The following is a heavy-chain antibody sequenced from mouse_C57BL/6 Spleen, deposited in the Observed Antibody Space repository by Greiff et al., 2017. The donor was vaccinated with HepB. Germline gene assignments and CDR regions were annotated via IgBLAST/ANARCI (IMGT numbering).Heavy chain of an antibody. CDR3: ARSADPYYFDY. CDR1: GYAFSSYW. V-gene: IGHV1-80*01. CDR2: IYPGDGDT. Sequence: VQRVESGAELVKPGASVKISCKASGYAFSSYWMNWVKQRPGKGLEWIGQIYPGDGDTNYNGKFKGKATLTADKSSSTAYMQLSSLTSEDSAVYFCARSADPYYFDYWGQGTTLTVSS. D-gene: IGHD6-1*01. J-gene: IGHJ2*01.